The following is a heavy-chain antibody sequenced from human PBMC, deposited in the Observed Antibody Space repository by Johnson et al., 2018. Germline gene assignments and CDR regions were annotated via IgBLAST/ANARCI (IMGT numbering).Heavy chain of an antibody. D-gene: IGHD5-24*01. CDR1: GFTFSNYG. V-gene: IGHV3-30*03. Sequence: QVQLGEAGGGEVQPGRSLGLSCAASGFTFSNYGMHWVRQAPGKGLQWVAVVSHDGSVTYYAASVTARFTISRDNAKNSLHLQMNSLRDEDTAVYYCAIDDRWAFDIGGQGTVVTVAS. CDR2: VSHDGSVT. CDR3: AIDDRWAFDI. J-gene: IGHJ3*02.